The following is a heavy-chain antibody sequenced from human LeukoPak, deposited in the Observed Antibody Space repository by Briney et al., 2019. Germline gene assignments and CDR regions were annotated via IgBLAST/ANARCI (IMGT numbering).Heavy chain of an antibody. J-gene: IGHJ4*02. V-gene: IGHV4-34*01. Sequence: PSETLSLTCAVNGGSLSGYYWGWIRQPPGKGLEWIGEINYSGSTIYNPSLKGRVTMSIDTTKKQFSLKLTSLTAADTAVYYCARRGESTSWNFDYWDQGSLVTVSS. D-gene: IGHD3-16*01. CDR2: INYSGST. CDR3: ARRGESTSWNFDY. CDR1: GGSLSGYY.